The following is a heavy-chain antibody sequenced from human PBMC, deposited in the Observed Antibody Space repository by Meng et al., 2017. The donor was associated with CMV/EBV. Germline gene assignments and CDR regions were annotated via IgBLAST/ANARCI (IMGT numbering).Heavy chain of an antibody. CDR3: AGGFRDTIVRVVIMYGMDV. J-gene: IGHJ6*02. Sequence: SETLSLTCAVSGGSLSGYYWSRIRQPPGKGLVWIGEINHSGSTNYNPSLKSRVTISVDTSKNQFSLKLSSVTAADPAVYYCAGGFRDTIVRVVIMYGMDVWGQGTTVTVSS. V-gene: IGHV4-34*01. CDR1: GGSLSGYY. D-gene: IGHD3-3*01. CDR2: INHSGST.